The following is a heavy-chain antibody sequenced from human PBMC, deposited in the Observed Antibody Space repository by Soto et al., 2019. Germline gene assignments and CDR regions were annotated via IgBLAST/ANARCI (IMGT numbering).Heavy chain of an antibody. Sequence: PWGCLRLACVACRVCVEDLVMDSVLQRPGKGLEWVSSVSWNSGAKLYADSVKGRFAISRDSAKKSVYLQMNSLRPDDTAFYYCAKGVATAVPAFDYWGQGPLVTVYS. D-gene: IGHD2-21*02. J-gene: IGHJ4*02. CDR1: RVCVEDLV. CDR2: VSWNSGAK. CDR3: AKGVATAVPAFDY. V-gene: IGHV3-9*01.